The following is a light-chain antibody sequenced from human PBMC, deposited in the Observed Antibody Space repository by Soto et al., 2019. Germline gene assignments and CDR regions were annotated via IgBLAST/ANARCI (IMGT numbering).Light chain of an antibody. CDR1: QRIRDY. CDR2: GSY. V-gene: IGKV1-39*01. Sequence: DIQMTQSPSSLSASVGDRLTITCRASQRIRDYLNWYQQRPGKAPKMLISGSYNLEGGVPPRFSGSGSGTDFTLSISSLQPEDFATYYCQQNYITPWTFGQGTMVDIK. J-gene: IGKJ1*01. CDR3: QQNYITPWT.